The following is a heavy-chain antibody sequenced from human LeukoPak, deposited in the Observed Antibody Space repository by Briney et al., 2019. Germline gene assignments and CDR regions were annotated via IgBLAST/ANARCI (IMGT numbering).Heavy chain of an antibody. CDR1: GFTFSSYW. J-gene: IGHJ3*02. Sequence: GGSLRLSCAASGFTFSSYWMSWVRQALGKGLEWVANIKEDESEKYYADSVKGRFTISRDNAENSLYLQMNSLRAEDTAIYYCANEGGGAFDIWGRGTMVTVSS. CDR2: IKEDESEK. CDR3: ANEGGGAFDI. V-gene: IGHV3-7*01.